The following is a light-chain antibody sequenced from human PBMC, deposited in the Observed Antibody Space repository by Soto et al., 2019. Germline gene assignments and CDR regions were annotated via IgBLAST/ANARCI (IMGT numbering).Light chain of an antibody. CDR3: QSYDSSLSGYV. CDR1: SSNIGAGYD. Sequence: QSALTQPPSVSGAPGRRVTISCTGSSSNIGAGYDVHWYQQPPGTAPKLLIYGNSNRLSGVPDRFSGSKSGTSASLAITGLQAEDEADYYCQSYDSSLSGYVFGTGTKVTVL. CDR2: GNS. V-gene: IGLV1-40*01. J-gene: IGLJ1*01.